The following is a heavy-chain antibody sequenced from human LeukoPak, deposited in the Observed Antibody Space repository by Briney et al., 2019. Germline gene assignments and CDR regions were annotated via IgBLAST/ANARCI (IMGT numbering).Heavy chain of an antibody. D-gene: IGHD3-10*01. V-gene: IGHV3-30*02. Sequence: PGGSLRLSCAASGFTFSNYAMHWVRQAPGKGLEWVTFIRYDGINKYYADSVKGRFSISRDNSKNTLYLQMNSLRAEVTAVYYCAKGPYGSGSYYAQLKYWGQGTLVTVSS. CDR2: IRYDGINK. CDR1: GFTFSNYA. J-gene: IGHJ4*02. CDR3: AKGPYGSGSYYAQLKY.